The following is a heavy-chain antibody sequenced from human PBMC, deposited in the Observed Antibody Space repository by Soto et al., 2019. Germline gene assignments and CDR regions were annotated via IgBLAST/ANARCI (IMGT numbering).Heavy chain of an antibody. J-gene: IGHJ6*02. Sequence: PRESLKISCKGSGYSFTSYWISWVRQMPGKGLEWMGRIDPSDSYTNYSPSFQGHVTISADKSISTAYLQWSSLKASDTAMYYCARHPLIVVVPAANPYYYYYGMDVWGQGTTVTVSS. V-gene: IGHV5-10-1*01. CDR3: ARHPLIVVVPAANPYYYYYGMDV. D-gene: IGHD2-2*01. CDR2: IDPSDSYT. CDR1: GYSFTSYW.